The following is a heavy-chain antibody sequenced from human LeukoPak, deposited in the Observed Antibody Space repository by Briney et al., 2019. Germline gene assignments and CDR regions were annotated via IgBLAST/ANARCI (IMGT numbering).Heavy chain of an antibody. Sequence: PGGSLRLSCAASGFTFSSYGMNWVRQAPGKGLEWVSFIRSSSSYIYYADSGKGRFTISRDNAKNSLYLQMNSLRAEDTAVYYCARDLNAAAGTPGGVYWGQGTLVTVSS. CDR2: IRSSSSYI. CDR1: GFTFSSYG. J-gene: IGHJ4*02. CDR3: ARDLNAAAGTPGGVY. V-gene: IGHV3-21*01. D-gene: IGHD6-13*01.